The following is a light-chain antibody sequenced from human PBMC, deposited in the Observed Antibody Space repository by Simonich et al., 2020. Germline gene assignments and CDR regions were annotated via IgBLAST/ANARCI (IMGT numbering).Light chain of an antibody. V-gene: IGKV4-1*01. J-gene: IGKJ2*01. CDR2: WAS. CDR3: QQYYSTLYT. CDR1: QSVLYSSNNKNY. Sequence: DIVMTQSPDSLAVSLGERATINCKSSQSVLYSSNNKNYLACYQQKPGQPPKLLIYWASTRESVVPDRFSGSGSGTDFTLTISSLQAEDVAVYYCQQYYSTLYTFGQGTKLEIK.